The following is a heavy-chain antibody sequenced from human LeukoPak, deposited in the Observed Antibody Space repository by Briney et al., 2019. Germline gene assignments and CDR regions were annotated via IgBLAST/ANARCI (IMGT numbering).Heavy chain of an antibody. J-gene: IGHJ4*02. V-gene: IGHV4-59*08. Sequence: SENLSLTSTVSGGSIGTSYWSWLRQPPGQGLEWIGYVSYSGNTYYNPSLKSRVTVSVDSSQNQFSLQLSSVTAAATAVYYCARQLYSSIRPCEYWGEGTLVSVPS. CDR2: VSYSGNT. CDR3: ARQLYSSIRPCEY. CDR1: GGSIGTSY. D-gene: IGHD2-2*02.